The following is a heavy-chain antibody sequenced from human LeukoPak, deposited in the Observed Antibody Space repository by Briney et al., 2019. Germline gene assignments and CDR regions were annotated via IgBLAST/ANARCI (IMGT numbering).Heavy chain of an antibody. CDR1: GGSISSGGYY. CDR2: TYYSGST. V-gene: IGHV4-31*03. J-gene: IGHJ6*04. Sequence: SQTLSLTCTVSGGSISSGGYYWSWIRQHPGKGLEWIGYTYYSGSTYYNPSLKSRVTISVDTSKNQFSLKLSSVTAADTAVYYCARVPRPNYYYYYGMDVWGKGTTVTVSS. CDR3: ARVPRPNYYYYYGMDV.